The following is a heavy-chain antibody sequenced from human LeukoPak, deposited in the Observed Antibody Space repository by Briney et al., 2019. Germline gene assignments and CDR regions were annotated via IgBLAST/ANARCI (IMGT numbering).Heavy chain of an antibody. V-gene: IGHV4-39*01. CDR1: GGSISTSSNY. J-gene: IGHJ4*02. Sequence: PSETLSLTCAVSGGSISTSSNYWGWIRQPPGKGLEWIGNIYYSGSTYYNPSLKSRVTISVDTSKNQFSLKVSSVTAADTAVYYCAREKYSPGAVDYWGQGSLVTVSS. D-gene: IGHD6-6*01. CDR2: IYYSGST. CDR3: AREKYSPGAVDY.